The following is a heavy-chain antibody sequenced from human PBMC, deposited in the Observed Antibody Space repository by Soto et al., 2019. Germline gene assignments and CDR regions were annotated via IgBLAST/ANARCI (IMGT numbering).Heavy chain of an antibody. CDR3: ARVFDLQYGMDV. CDR2: ISAGGGSP. D-gene: IGHD3-10*02. J-gene: IGHJ6*02. V-gene: IGHV3-23*01. Sequence: PGGSLRLSCAASGFTFSTYDMTWVRQAPGKGLEWVSAISAGGGSPYYGDSVKGRFTISRDNAKNSLYLQMNSLRDEDTAEYYCARVFDLQYGMDVWGQGTTVTVSS. CDR1: GFTFSTYD.